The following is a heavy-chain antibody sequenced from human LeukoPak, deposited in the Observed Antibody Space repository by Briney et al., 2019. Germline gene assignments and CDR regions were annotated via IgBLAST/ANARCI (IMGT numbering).Heavy chain of an antibody. J-gene: IGHJ5*02. CDR1: GYRFTSYW. V-gene: IGHV5-51*01. CDR3: ARRRYCSSTSCPAGWFDP. D-gene: IGHD2-2*01. Sequence: GESLKISCKGSGYRFTSYWIGWVRQMPGKGLEWMGIIYPGDSDTRYSPSFQGQVTISADKSISTAYLQWSSLKASDTAMYYCARRRYCSSTSCPAGWFDPWGQGTLVTVSS. CDR2: IYPGDSDT.